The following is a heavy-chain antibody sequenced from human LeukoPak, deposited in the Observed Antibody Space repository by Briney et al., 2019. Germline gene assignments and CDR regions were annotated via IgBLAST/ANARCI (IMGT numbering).Heavy chain of an antibody. CDR3: GREIQAPGKTLEY. Sequence: PGGSLRLSCAASGFTFSSYWMHWVRQAPGKGLVWVSRINTDGSSTSYADSVKGRFTISRDNAKNTLYLQMNSLRGEDTAVYYCGREIQAPGKTLEYWGQGTLVTVSS. CDR1: GFTFSSYW. V-gene: IGHV3-74*01. J-gene: IGHJ4*02. CDR2: INTDGSST.